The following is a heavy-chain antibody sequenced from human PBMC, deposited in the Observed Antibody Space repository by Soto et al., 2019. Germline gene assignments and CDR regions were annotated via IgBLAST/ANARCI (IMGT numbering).Heavy chain of an antibody. Sequence: PGESLKLSCKGSGCSFTSYWIAWVRQMPGKGLEWMGIIYPDNSNTKYSRSFQVQVTISSDKSSSTAYLQWSSLKASDTAIYYCARQGAAVPTVPLIWFDPWGQGTLVTVSS. CDR2: IYPDNSNT. CDR3: ARQGAAVPTVPLIWFDP. D-gene: IGHD6-13*01. CDR1: GCSFTSYW. V-gene: IGHV5-51*01. J-gene: IGHJ5*02.